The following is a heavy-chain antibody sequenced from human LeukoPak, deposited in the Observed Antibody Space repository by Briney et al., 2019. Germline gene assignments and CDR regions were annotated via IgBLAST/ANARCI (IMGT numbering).Heavy chain of an antibody. V-gene: IGHV3-74*01. J-gene: IGHJ4*02. D-gene: IGHD1-14*01. Sequence: GNVSLYCAASRFTYSNYWMLWLGQAPGKGLVGVFLTNSDGSRTNYADPEKGRFTISRANATNTLYLKMKRPKDTDTDYCSCARQPDYWGQGSEVTDCS. CDR2: TNSDGSRT. CDR3: ARQPDY. CDR1: RFTYSNYW.